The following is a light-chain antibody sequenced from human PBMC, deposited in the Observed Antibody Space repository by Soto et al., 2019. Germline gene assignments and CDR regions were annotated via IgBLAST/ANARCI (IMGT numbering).Light chain of an antibody. V-gene: IGKV1-5*01. Sequence: DIQMTQVPSTLPASVGDRVTITCRASQDMDVSLTWFQHRPGEXSXXXXXXXXGLESGVPSTFSGXXSGTEXXLXXSSVQPDDFATYFCQHYDTFSWTFGKGTKVDIK. CDR3: QHYDTFSWT. CDR1: QDMDVS. CDR2: XXX. J-gene: IGKJ1*01.